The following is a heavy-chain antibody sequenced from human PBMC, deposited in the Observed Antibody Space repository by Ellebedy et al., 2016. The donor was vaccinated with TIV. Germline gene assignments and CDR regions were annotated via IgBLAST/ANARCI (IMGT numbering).Heavy chain of an antibody. D-gene: IGHD5-18*01. CDR3: ARARRDTAMVTY. V-gene: IGHV4-39*07. Sequence: SETLSLXXTVSGGSISSSSYYWGWIRQPPGKGLEWIGSIYYSGSTYYNPSLKSRVTISVDTSKNQFSLKLSSVTAADTAVYYCARARRDTAMVTYWGQGTLVTVSS. CDR1: GGSISSSSYY. J-gene: IGHJ4*02. CDR2: IYYSGST.